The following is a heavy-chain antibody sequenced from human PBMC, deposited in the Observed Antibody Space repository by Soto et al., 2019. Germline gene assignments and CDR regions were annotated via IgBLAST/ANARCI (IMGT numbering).Heavy chain of an antibody. J-gene: IGHJ4*02. D-gene: IGHD6-19*01. CDR3: AKGGRQWLVTSDFNY. V-gene: IGHV3-30*18. CDR2: VSHDGRNT. Sequence: VQLVESGGGVVQPGRSLRLSCAASGFTFSDYAMHWVRQAPGKGLEWVAVVSHDGRNTNYADSVKGRFTISRDSSKTTVSLEMTSLRAEDTAVYYCAKGGRQWLVTSDFNYWGQGALVTVSS. CDR1: GFTFSDYA.